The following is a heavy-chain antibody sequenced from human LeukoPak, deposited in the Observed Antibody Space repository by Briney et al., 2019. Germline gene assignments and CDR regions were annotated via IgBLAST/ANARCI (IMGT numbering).Heavy chain of an antibody. CDR1: GGTFSSYA. V-gene: IGHV1-69*13. CDR3: ARERGYCTNGVCLLDY. J-gene: IGHJ4*02. Sequence: SVKVSCKASGGTFSSYAISWVRQAPGQGLEWMGGIIPIFGTANYAQKFQGRVTITADESTSTAYMELSSQRSEDTAVYYCARERGYCTNGVCLLDYWGQGTLVTVSS. CDR2: IIPIFGTA. D-gene: IGHD2-8*01.